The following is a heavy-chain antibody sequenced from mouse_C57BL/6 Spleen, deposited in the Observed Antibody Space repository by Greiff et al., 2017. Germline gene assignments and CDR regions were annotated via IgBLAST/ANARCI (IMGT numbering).Heavy chain of an antibody. CDR2: ISSGSSTI. CDR1: GFTFSDYG. J-gene: IGHJ4*01. Sequence: EVKLEASGGGLVKPGGSLKLSCAASGFTFSDYGMHWVRQAPEKGLEWVAYISSGSSTIYYADTVKGRFTISRDNATNTLFLQMTSLRSEDTAMYYCARDGYYLYAMDYWGQGTSVTVSS. V-gene: IGHV5-17*01. D-gene: IGHD2-3*01. CDR3: ARDGYYLYAMDY.